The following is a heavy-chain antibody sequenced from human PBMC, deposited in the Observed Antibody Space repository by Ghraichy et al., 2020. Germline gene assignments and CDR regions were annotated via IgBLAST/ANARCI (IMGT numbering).Heavy chain of an antibody. D-gene: IGHD3-3*01. CDR3: ARGSPYYDFWSGYYPGGLYYYYGMDV. CDR2: INHSGST. J-gene: IGHJ6*02. CDR1: GGSFSGYY. Sequence: SQTLSLTCAVYGGSFSGYYWSWIRQPPGKGLEWIGEINHSGSTNYNPSLKSRVTISVDTSKNQFSLKLSSVTAADTAVYYCARGSPYYDFWSGYYPGGLYYYYGMDVWGQGTTVTVSS. V-gene: IGHV4-34*01.